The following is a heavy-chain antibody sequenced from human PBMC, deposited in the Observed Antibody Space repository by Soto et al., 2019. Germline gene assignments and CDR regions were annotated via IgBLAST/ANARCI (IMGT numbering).Heavy chain of an antibody. CDR1: GGSISSGGYY. J-gene: IGHJ4*02. Sequence: PPETLSLTCTVSGGSISSGGYYWSWIRQHPGKGLEWIGYIYYSGSTYYNPSLKSRVTISVDTSKNQFSLRLSSVTAADTAVYYCARGVIWQQLVFDYWGQGTLVTVSS. V-gene: IGHV4-31*03. D-gene: IGHD6-13*01. CDR2: IYYSGST. CDR3: ARGVIWQQLVFDY.